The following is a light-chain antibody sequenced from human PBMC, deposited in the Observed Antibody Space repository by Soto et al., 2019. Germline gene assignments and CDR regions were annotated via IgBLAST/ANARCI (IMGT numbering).Light chain of an antibody. J-gene: IGLJ2*01. Sequence: QSVLTQPTSVSGTPGQKVSISCSGSASNLGGNPVNWYQHLPGAAPKLLIYTNHQRPSGVPDRFSGSKSGTSASLAISGLRSEDEADFYCAAWDDSLNAVVFGGGTKVTVL. CDR3: AAWDDSLNAVV. CDR2: TNH. CDR1: ASNLGGNP. V-gene: IGLV1-44*01.